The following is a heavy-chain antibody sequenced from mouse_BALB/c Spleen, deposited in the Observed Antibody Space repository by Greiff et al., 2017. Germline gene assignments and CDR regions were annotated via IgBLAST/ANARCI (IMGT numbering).Heavy chain of an antibody. Sequence: EVQVVESGGGLVKPGGSLKLSCAASGFTFSSYAMSWVRQTPEKRLEWVATISSGGSYTYYPDSVKGRFTISRDNAKNTLYLQMSSLRSEDTAMYYCASLFITTAPYAMDYWGQGTSVTVSS. CDR3: ASLFITTAPYAMDY. D-gene: IGHD1-2*01. CDR1: GFTFSSYA. J-gene: IGHJ4*01. V-gene: IGHV5-9-3*01. CDR2: ISSGGSYT.